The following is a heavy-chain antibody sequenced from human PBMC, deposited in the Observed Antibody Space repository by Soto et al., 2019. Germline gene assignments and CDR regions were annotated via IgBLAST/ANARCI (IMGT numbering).Heavy chain of an antibody. J-gene: IGHJ3*02. Sequence: QVQLVESGGGVVQPGRSLRLSCAASGFTFSNYAMHWVRQAPGTGLEWMALISFDGSNKYSEDSVKGRFIISRDNSKNTLYLQMNSLRAEDTAVYYCAKSQFDFVSDAWTFDSWGQGALVTLSS. V-gene: IGHV3-30*18. CDR1: GFTFSNYA. CDR2: ISFDGSNK. CDR3: AKSQFDFVSDAWTFDS. D-gene: IGHD3-9*01.